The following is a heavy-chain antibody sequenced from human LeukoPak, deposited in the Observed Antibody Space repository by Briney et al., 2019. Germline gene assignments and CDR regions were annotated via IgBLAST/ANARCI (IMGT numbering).Heavy chain of an antibody. Sequence: GASVKVSCKASGYTFTGYYMHWVRQTPGQGLEWMGWINPNSGGTNYAQKFQGRVTMTRDTSISTAYMELSRLRSDDTAVYYCAREGCSGGSCYSFRTTWFDPWGQGTLVTVSS. CDR2: INPNSGGT. CDR1: GYTFTGYY. J-gene: IGHJ5*02. CDR3: AREGCSGGSCYSFRTTWFDP. D-gene: IGHD2-15*01. V-gene: IGHV1-2*02.